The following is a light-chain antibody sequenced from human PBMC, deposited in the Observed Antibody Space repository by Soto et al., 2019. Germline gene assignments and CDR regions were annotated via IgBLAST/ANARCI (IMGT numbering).Light chain of an antibody. CDR1: LSVSRN. Sequence: EIVMTQSPATLSVSPGERATLSCRASLSVSRNLAWYQQKPGQAPRLLIFDASTRATGISARFSGSGSGTEFTLTISNLQSEDFAVYHCQQYDKWPRTFGQGTKVDIK. CDR2: DAS. J-gene: IGKJ1*01. CDR3: QQYDKWPRT. V-gene: IGKV3-15*01.